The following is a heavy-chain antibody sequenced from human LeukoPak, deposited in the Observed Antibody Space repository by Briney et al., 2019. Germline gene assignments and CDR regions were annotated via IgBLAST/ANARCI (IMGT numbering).Heavy chain of an antibody. CDR1: GGSISSNNW. V-gene: IGHV4-4*02. CDR2: IYHSGST. Sequence: SETLSLTCAVSGGSISSNNWWWSWVRQPPGKGLEWIGEIYHSGSTNYNPSLKSRVTISVDKSKNQFSLKLSSVTAADTAVYYCARDFRSADYGDYEPLDYWGQGTLVTVSS. J-gene: IGHJ4*02. CDR3: ARDFRSADYGDYEPLDY. D-gene: IGHD4-17*01.